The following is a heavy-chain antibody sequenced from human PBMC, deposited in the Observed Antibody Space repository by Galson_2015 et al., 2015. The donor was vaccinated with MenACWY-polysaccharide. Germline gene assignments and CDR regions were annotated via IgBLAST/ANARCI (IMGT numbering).Heavy chain of an antibody. Sequence: GRIHATGSTAYNPSFRSRVAMSVDLPRNKFSLRLVSVTASDTAIYYCARRSLDNWYFDLWGRGTLVIVSS. CDR3: ARRSLDNWYFDL. J-gene: IGHJ2*01. D-gene: IGHD1-1*01. V-gene: IGHV4-4*07. CDR2: IHATGST.